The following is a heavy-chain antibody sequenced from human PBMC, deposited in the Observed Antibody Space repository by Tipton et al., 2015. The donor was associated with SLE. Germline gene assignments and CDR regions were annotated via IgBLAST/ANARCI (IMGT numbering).Heavy chain of an antibody. V-gene: IGHV3-21*01. CDR1: GFTFSSYE. Sequence: SLRLSCAASGFTFSSYEMNWARQAPGKGLEWVSSISGTSGYIYYADSVKGRFTISRDNAKNSLYLQMNSLRAEDTAVYYCAREEWELGVVRAFDIWGQGTMVTVSS. D-gene: IGHD1-26*01. CDR2: ISGTSGYI. CDR3: AREEWELGVVRAFDI. J-gene: IGHJ3*02.